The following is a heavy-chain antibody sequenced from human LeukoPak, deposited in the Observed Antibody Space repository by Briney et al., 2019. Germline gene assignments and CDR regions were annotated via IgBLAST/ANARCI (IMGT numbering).Heavy chain of an antibody. CDR1: GFTFSSYA. J-gene: IGHJ4*02. CDR3: AKWGSGRCLLDY. CDR2: ISGSGGST. V-gene: IGHV3-23*01. Sequence: GGSLRLSCAASGFTFSSYAMSWVRQAPGKGLEWVSAISGSGGSTNYTDSVKGRFTIARDNSKDTLYLQMNSLRAEDTAVYYCAKWGSGRCLLDYWGQGTLVSVSS. D-gene: IGHD3-10*01.